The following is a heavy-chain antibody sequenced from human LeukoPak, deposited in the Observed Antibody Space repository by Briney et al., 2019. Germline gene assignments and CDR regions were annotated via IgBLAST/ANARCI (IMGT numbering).Heavy chain of an antibody. CDR2: ISNSGNTK. J-gene: IGHJ6*04. V-gene: IGHV3-48*03. CDR1: GFTFSSYA. CDR3: AELGITMIGGV. D-gene: IGHD3-10*02. Sequence: GGSLRLSCAASGFTFSSYAMSWVRQAPGKGLEWISYISNSGNTKYYADSVKGRFTISRDNAKNSLYLQMNSLRAEDTAVYYCAELGITMIGGVWGKGTTVTISS.